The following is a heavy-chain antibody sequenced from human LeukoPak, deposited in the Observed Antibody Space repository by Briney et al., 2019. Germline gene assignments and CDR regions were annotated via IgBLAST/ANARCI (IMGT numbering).Heavy chain of an antibody. CDR1: GFTFCNSL. CDR3: ASDPYLANFWTGYPHY. CDR2: VNSGGTTT. V-gene: IGHV3-74*01. D-gene: IGHD3/OR15-3a*01. Sequence: PGGSLRLSCAASGFTFCNSLMHWGRQAPGKGQGRVSRVNSGGTTTYYADSVKGRFTISRDNAKNTLFLQMNSLRPEDTALYYFASDPYLANFWTGYPHYWGQGTLVTVSS. J-gene: IGHJ4*02.